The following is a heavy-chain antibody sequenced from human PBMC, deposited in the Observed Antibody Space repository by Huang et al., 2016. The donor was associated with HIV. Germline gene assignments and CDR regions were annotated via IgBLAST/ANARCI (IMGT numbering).Heavy chain of an antibody. CDR2: INPSGKS. J-gene: IGHJ4*02. V-gene: IGHV4-59*11. Sequence: QVQLQESGPGLVKPPETLSLTCTVSDGSISSHFWSWIRQPPGKGLEWIATINPSGKSNYNPALEILVTLSKESSKEQLSLRLQSVTAADTAVYYCARDGAYQYDSRAYYRDFWGQGTLVTVSS. CDR3: ARDGAYQYDSRAYYRDF. CDR1: DGSISSHF. D-gene: IGHD3-22*01.